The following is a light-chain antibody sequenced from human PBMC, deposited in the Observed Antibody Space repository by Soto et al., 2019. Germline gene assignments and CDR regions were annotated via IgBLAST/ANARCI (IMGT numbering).Light chain of an antibody. Sequence: IQMTQSPSSLSASVGDRVTITCRASQTISYYLNWYQQKPGKAPKPLIYTASSLQSGVPSRFSGSGSGTDFTLTISSLHPEDFATYFCQQSYSTPITFGQGTRLEIK. CDR2: TAS. CDR3: QQSYSTPIT. V-gene: IGKV1-39*01. CDR1: QTISYY. J-gene: IGKJ5*01.